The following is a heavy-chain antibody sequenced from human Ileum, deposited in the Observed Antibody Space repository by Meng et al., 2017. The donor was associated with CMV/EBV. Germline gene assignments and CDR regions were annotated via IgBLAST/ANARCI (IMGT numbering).Heavy chain of an antibody. CDR1: GGSTSSSDYY. D-gene: IGHD1-14*01. J-gene: IGHJ4*02. CDR2: VYYSGSP. V-gene: IGHV4-39*01. CDR3: ARQIRRNIGDYFDF. Sequence: SGGSTSSSDYYWGWIRQPPGKGLEWIGNVYYSGSPFHNPSLKSRVTMSVDTSKNQFSLKVSSVTAADTAMYYCARQIRRNIGDYFDFWGQGTLVTVSS.